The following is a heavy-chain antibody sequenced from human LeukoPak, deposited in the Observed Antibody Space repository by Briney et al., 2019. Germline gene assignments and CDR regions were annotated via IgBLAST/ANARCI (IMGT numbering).Heavy chain of an antibody. CDR2: IYYSGST. Sequence: TSETLSLTCTVSGGSISSSSYYWGWIRQPPGMGLEWIGSIYYSGSTYNNPSLKSRVTISVDKSKNQFSLKLSSVTAADTAVYYCARMRRLGDIVVVPAAMHDYYYGMDVWGQGTTVTVSS. CDR1: GGSISSSSYY. J-gene: IGHJ6*02. D-gene: IGHD2-2*01. CDR3: ARMRRLGDIVVVPAAMHDYYYGMDV. V-gene: IGHV4-39*01.